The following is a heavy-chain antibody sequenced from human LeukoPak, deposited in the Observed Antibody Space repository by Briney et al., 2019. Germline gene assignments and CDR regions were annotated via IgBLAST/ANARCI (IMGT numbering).Heavy chain of an antibody. Sequence: SETLSLTCTVSGYSISSGYYWGWIRQPPGKGLEWIGSIYYSGSTYYNPSLKSRVTISVDTSKNQFSLNLSSVTAADTAVYYCARGGASHFDYWGQGTLVTVSS. CDR1: GYSISSGYY. CDR3: ARGGASHFDY. CDR2: IYYSGST. V-gene: IGHV4-38-2*02. D-gene: IGHD1-26*01. J-gene: IGHJ4*02.